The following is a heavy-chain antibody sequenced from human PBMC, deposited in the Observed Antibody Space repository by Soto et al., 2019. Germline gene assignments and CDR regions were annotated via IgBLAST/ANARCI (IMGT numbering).Heavy chain of an antibody. CDR1: GGTFSSYT. Sequence: QVQLVQSGAEVKKPGSSVKVSCKASGGTFSSYTISWVRQAPGQGLEWMGRIIPILGIANYTQKFQGRVTITANKSTSTANMELSSLRSEDTAVYYCVSRYTPTPRTGIAAAEWGQGTLVTVSS. CDR2: IIPILGIA. V-gene: IGHV1-69*02. J-gene: IGHJ4*02. D-gene: IGHD6-13*01. CDR3: VSRYTPTPRTGIAAAE.